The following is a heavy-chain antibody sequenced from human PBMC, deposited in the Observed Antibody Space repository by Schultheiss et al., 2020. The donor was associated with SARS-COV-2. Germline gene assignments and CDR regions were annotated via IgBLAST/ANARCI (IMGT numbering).Heavy chain of an antibody. J-gene: IGHJ5*02. CDR1: GYTFTGYY. Sequence: ASVKVSCKASGYTFTGYYMHWVRQAPGQGLEWMGIINPSGGSTSYAQKFQGRVTMTRNTSISTAYMELSSLRSEDTAVYYCARVGLKTMVRGVIKYWFDPWGQGTLVTVSS. V-gene: IGHV1-46*01. CDR2: INPSGGST. CDR3: ARVGLKTMVRGVIKYWFDP. D-gene: IGHD3-10*01.